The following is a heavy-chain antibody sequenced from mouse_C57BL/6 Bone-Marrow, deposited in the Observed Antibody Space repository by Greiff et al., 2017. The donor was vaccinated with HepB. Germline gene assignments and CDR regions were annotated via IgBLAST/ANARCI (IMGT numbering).Heavy chain of an antibody. CDR2: IYPGDGDT. CDR3: ARWAPYYSNYMLWYFDV. J-gene: IGHJ1*03. D-gene: IGHD2-5*01. V-gene: IGHV1-80*01. Sequence: QVQLQQSGAELVKPGASVKISCKASGYEFSSYWMNWVKQRPGKGLEWIGQIYPGDGDTNTNGKFKGKATLTADKSSSTAYIQLSRLTSEDSAVYFCARWAPYYSNYMLWYFDVWGTGTTVTVSS. CDR1: GYEFSSYW.